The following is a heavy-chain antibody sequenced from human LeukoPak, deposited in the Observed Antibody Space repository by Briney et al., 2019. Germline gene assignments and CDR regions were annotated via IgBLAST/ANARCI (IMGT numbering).Heavy chain of an antibody. J-gene: IGHJ6*03. Sequence: SETLSLTCTVSGGSISSGSYYWSWIRQPAGKGLEWIGRIYTSGSTNYNPSLKSRVNISVDTSKNQFSLKLSSVTAADTAVYYCARIRITMVRGVQYYYYYYMDVWGKGTTVTISS. D-gene: IGHD3-10*01. CDR3: ARIRITMVRGVQYYYYYYMDV. CDR2: IYTSGST. V-gene: IGHV4-61*02. CDR1: GGSISSGSYY.